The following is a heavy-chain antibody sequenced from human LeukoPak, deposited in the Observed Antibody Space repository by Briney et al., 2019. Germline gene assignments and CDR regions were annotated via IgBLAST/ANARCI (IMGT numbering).Heavy chain of an antibody. Sequence: PGGSLRLSCAASGFIVSSNSMSWVRQPPGKGLECVSVTYSDGSTYYADSVKGRFTISRDNSKNTLYLQMNSLRAEDTAVYYCAKDRGRDWGQGTLVTVSS. CDR2: TYSDGST. CDR3: AKDRGRD. CDR1: GFIVSSNS. D-gene: IGHD1-26*01. V-gene: IGHV3-53*01. J-gene: IGHJ4*02.